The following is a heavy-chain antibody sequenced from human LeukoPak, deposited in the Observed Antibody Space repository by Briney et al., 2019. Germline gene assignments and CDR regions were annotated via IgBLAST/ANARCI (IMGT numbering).Heavy chain of an antibody. V-gene: IGHV3-23*01. J-gene: IGHJ4*02. CDR3: AKVGRALGDFYYFDS. Sequence: GGSLRLSCAASGFTFSNYAMNWVRQAPGKGLEWVSSFSDSRGSTYYADSVKGRFTISRDNPRNTLYLQMNSLRAEDTAVYYCAKVGRALGDFYYFDSWGQGVLVTVSS. CDR2: FSDSRGST. CDR1: GFTFSNYA. D-gene: IGHD2-21*01.